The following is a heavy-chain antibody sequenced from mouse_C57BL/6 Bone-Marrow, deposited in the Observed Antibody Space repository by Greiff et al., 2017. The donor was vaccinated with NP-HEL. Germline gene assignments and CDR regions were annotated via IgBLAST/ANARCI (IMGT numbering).Heavy chain of an antibody. J-gene: IGHJ1*03. V-gene: IGHV1-50*01. CDR3: ARRVSNHWYFDV. D-gene: IGHD2-5*01. CDR1: GYTFTSYW. CDR2: IDPSDSYT. Sequence: VQLQQPGAELVKPGASVKLSCKASGYTFTSYWMQWVKQRPGQGLEWIGEIDPSDSYTNSNQKFKGKATLTVDTSSRTAYMQLSSLTSEDSAVYYCARRVSNHWYFDVWGTGTTVTVSS.